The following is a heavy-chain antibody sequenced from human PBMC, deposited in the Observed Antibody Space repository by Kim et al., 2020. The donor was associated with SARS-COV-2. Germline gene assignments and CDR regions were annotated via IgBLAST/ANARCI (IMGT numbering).Heavy chain of an antibody. J-gene: IGHJ4*02. CDR1: GGSFSGYY. D-gene: IGHD4-17*01. CDR3: ARGRDYGDHPYFDY. CDR2: INHSGST. Sequence: SETLSLTCAVYGGSFSGYYWSWIRQPPGKGLEWIGEINHSGSTNYNPSLKSRVTISVDTSKNQFSLKLSSVTAADTAVYYCARGRDYGDHPYFDYWGQGT. V-gene: IGHV4-34*01.